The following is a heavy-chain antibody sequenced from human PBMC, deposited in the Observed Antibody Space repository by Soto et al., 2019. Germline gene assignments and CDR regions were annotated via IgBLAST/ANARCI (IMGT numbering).Heavy chain of an antibody. Sequence: EVRLVESGGVLGQTWGSLRLSCAASGITISNYPMSWVRQAPGKGLDWVSGISGSGDTTYYAGSAKGRFTISKDISKNSLFLQLDSLRVEDSALYFCVKDDGGYPSTAPHWGQGTLVTVSP. CDR2: ISGSGDTT. CDR1: GITISNYP. J-gene: IGHJ4*02. CDR3: VKDDGGYPSTAPH. D-gene: IGHD4-17*01. V-gene: IGHV3-23*04.